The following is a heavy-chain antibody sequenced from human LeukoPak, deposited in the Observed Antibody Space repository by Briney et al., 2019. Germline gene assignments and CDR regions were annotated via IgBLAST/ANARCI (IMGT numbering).Heavy chain of an antibody. D-gene: IGHD6-19*01. CDR2: TSYDGSNK. Sequence: PGRSLRLSCAASGFIFNTYGMHWVRQAPGKGLEWVSVTSYDGSNKYYADSVKGRFTISRDNSKNTLYLQMNSLRGEDTAVYYCARGRLGSGWYSIDYWGQGTLVTVSS. CDR3: ARGRLGSGWYSIDY. CDR1: GFIFNTYG. V-gene: IGHV3-30*03. J-gene: IGHJ4*02.